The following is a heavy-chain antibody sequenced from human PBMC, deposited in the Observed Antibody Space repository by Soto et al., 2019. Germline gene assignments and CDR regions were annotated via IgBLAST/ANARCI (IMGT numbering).Heavy chain of an antibody. CDR2: IYPGDSDT. V-gene: IGHV5-51*01. CDR3: ARLNYLSEYSGYDNYYYYYYMDV. J-gene: IGHJ6*03. Sequence: GGSLRLSCKGSGYSFTSYWIGWVRQIPGKGLEWMGIIYPGDSDTRYSPSFQGQVTISADKSISTAYLQWSSLKASDTAMYYCARLNYLSEYSGYDNYYYYYYMDVWGKGTTVTVSS. D-gene: IGHD5-12*01. CDR1: GYSFTSYW.